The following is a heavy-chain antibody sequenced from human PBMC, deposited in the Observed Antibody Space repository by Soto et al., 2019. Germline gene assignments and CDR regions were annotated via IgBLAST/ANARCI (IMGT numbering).Heavy chain of an antibody. CDR2: IYPGDSDT. J-gene: IGHJ4*02. Sequence: EXLKISCKCSGYXFTSYWLVWVRQMPGKGLELMGIIYPGDSDTRYSPSFQGQVTISAEKSISTAYLQWSSLKASDTAMYYCASCSSRWSVDYWGQGTLVTVSS. CDR3: ASCSSRWSVDY. D-gene: IGHD6-13*01. V-gene: IGHV5-51*01. CDR1: GYXFTSYW.